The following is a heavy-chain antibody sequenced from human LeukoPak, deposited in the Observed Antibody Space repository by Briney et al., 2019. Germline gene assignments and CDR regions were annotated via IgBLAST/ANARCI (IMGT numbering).Heavy chain of an antibody. CDR3: AKDVQSWPTYFDY. CDR1: GFTFSNHA. CDR2: TSGSGATT. V-gene: IGHV3-23*01. Sequence: PGESLRLSCAASGFTFSNHAMSWVRQAPGKGLEWVSATSGSGATTYYADSVKGRLTVSKDNSKNTLYLQMNSLRAEDTAVYYCAKDVQSWPTYFDYWGQGTLVTVSS. J-gene: IGHJ4*02. D-gene: IGHD1-1*01.